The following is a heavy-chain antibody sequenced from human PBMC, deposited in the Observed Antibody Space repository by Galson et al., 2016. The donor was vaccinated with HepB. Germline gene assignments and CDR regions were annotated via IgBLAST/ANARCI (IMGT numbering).Heavy chain of an antibody. CDR2: ISSSSSYI. D-gene: IGHD6-13*01. Sequence: SLRLSCAASGFTFSSYSMNWVRQAPGKGLEWVSYISSSSSYIYYADSVKGRFTISRDNAKNSLYLQMNSLRAEDTAVYYCASAGYSSSWYDYWGQGTLVTVSS. CDR3: ASAGYSSSWYDY. CDR1: GFTFSSYS. V-gene: IGHV3-21*05. J-gene: IGHJ4*02.